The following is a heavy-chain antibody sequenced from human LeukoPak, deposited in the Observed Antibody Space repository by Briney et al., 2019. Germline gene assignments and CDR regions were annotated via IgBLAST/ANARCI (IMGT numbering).Heavy chain of an antibody. D-gene: IGHD3-22*01. J-gene: IGHJ4*02. CDR1: GGSFSGYY. CDR3: ARTPIYYFDNSGYYN. CDR2: IYYSGST. V-gene: IGHV4-59*12. Sequence: PSETLSLTCAVYGGSFSGYYWSWIRQPPGKGLEWIGYIYYSGSTNYNPSLKSRVTISVDTSKKQFSLRLSSVTAADTAVYYCARTPIYYFDNSGYYNWGQGTLVTVSS.